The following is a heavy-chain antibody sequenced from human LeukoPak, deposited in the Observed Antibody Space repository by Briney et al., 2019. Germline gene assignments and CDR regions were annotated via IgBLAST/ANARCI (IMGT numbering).Heavy chain of an antibody. V-gene: IGHV3-74*01. Sequence: GGSLRLSCAATGFTFSSYWMHWVRQAPGKGLVWVSRINSDGSSTSYADSVKGRFTISRDNAKNTLYLQMNNLRAEDTAVYYCSSGNSHAFDIWGQGTMVTVSS. CDR3: SSGNSHAFDI. J-gene: IGHJ3*02. CDR1: GFTFSSYW. CDR2: INSDGSST. D-gene: IGHD4-23*01.